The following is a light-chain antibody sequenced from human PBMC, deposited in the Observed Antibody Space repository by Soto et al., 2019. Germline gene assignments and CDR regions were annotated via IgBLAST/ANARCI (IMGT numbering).Light chain of an antibody. CDR1: SSNIGSNT. J-gene: IGLJ2*01. CDR3: AAWDDSLNGVV. V-gene: IGLV1-44*01. CDR2: SNN. Sequence: QSVLTQPPSASGTPGQRFTISCSGSSSNIGSNTVNGYQQLPGTAPKLLIYSNNQRPSGVPDRFSGSKSGTSASLAISGLQSEDEADYYCAAWDDSLNGVVFGGGTKLTVL.